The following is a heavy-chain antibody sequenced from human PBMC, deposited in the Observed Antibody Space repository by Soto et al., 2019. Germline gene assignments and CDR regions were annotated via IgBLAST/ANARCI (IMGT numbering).Heavy chain of an antibody. J-gene: IGHJ4*02. Sequence: GGSMRLSYAASGFTFSSYSMNWVRQAPGKGLEWVSYISSSSSTIYYADSVKGRFTISRDNAKSSLYLQMNSLRDEDTAVYYCAREKFNDYGDYGSIDYWGQGTLVTVSS. CDR2: ISSSSSTI. V-gene: IGHV3-48*02. CDR1: GFTFSSYS. D-gene: IGHD4-17*01. CDR3: AREKFNDYGDYGSIDY.